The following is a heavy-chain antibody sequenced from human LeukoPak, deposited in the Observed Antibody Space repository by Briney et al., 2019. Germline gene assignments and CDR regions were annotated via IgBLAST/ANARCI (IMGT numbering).Heavy chain of an antibody. CDR2: INHSGST. J-gene: IGHJ4*02. Sequence: PSETLSLTCAVYGGSFSGYYWSWIRQPPGKGLEWIGEINHSGSTNYNASLKSRVTISVDTSKNQFSLKLSSVTAADTAVYYCARDCSGGSCFDYWGQGTLVTVSS. CDR1: GGSFSGYY. D-gene: IGHD2-15*01. V-gene: IGHV4-34*01. CDR3: ARDCSGGSCFDY.